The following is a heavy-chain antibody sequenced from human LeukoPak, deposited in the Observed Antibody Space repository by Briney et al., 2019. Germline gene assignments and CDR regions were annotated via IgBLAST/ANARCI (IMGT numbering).Heavy chain of an antibody. CDR2: IIPIFGTA. CDR3: ARWLRSWCYFDY. Sequence: VASVKVSCKASGGTFSSYAISWVRQAPGQGLEWMGGIIPIFGTANYAQKFQGRVTITADKSTSTAYMELSSLRSEDTAVYYCARWLRSWCYFDYWGQGTLVTVSS. D-gene: IGHD5-12*01. CDR1: GGTFSSYA. J-gene: IGHJ4*02. V-gene: IGHV1-69*06.